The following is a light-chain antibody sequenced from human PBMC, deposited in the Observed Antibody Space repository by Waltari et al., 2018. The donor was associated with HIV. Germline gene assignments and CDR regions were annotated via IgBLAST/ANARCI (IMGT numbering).Light chain of an antibody. V-gene: IGLV2-14*01. CDR3: SSYTSSSTLV. CDR1: SSDGGGYNL. J-gene: IGLJ2*01. Sequence: SALTQPASGSGFPGTANTLSCTGTSSDGGGYNLVSWYQQHPGKAPKLMIYEVSKRPSGVSNRFSGSKSGNTASLTISGLQAEDEADYYCSSYTSSSTLVFGGGTKLTVL. CDR2: EVS.